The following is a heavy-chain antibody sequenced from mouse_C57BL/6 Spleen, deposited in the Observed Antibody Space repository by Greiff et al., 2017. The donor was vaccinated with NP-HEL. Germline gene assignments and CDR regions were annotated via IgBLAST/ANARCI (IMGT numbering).Heavy chain of an antibody. CDR3: ARDRIVGYFDY. CDR1: GYSITSGYY. D-gene: IGHD1-1*01. J-gene: IGHJ2*01. V-gene: IGHV3-6*01. Sequence: VQLKQSGPGLVKPSQSLSLTCSVTGYSITSGYYWNWIRQFPGNKLEWMGYISYDGSNNYNPSLKNRISITRDTSKNQFFLKLNSVTTEDTATYYCARDRIVGYFDYWGQGTTLTVSS. CDR2: ISYDGSN.